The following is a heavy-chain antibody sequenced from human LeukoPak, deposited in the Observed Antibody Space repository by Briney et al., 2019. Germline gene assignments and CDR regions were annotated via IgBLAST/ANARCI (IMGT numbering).Heavy chain of an antibody. CDR2: INPNSGGT. CDR3: ARALTGMTTVTFDY. D-gene: IGHD4-17*01. Sequence: ASVKVSCQASGYTFTGYYMYWVRQAPGQGLEWMGWINPNSGGTNYAQKFQGRVTMTRDTSISTAYMELSRLRSDDTAVYYCARALTGMTTVTFDYWGQGTLVTVSS. V-gene: IGHV1-2*02. CDR1: GYTFTGYY. J-gene: IGHJ4*02.